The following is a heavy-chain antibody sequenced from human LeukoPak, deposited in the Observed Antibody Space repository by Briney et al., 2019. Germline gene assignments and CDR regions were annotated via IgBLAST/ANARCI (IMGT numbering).Heavy chain of an antibody. V-gene: IGHV1-8*01. CDR3: ARLGGDGYCSSTSCFGINWFDP. CDR2: MNPNSGNT. J-gene: IGHJ5*02. CDR1: GYTFTSYD. D-gene: IGHD2-2*01. Sequence: ASVKVSCKASGYTFTSYDINWVRQATGQGLEWMGWMNPNSGNTSYAQKFQGRVTMTTTTSISTAYMELSSLRSEDTAVYYCARLGGDGYCSSTSCFGINWFDPWGQGTLVTVSS.